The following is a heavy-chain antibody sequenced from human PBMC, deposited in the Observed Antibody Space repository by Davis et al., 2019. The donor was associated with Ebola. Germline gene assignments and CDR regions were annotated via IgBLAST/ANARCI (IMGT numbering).Heavy chain of an antibody. CDR2: ISSSGGTT. J-gene: IGHJ4*02. CDR1: GFTFTANS. D-gene: IGHD1-26*01. CDR3: VRASSGSYYSVFDN. Sequence: GESLKISCITSGFTFTANSMNWVRQAPGKGLEWSSYISSSGGTTYYADFVQGRFTISRDNAKKSLYLQMNSLRDEDTAVYYCVRASSGSYYSVFDNWGQGSLVTVTS. V-gene: IGHV3-48*02.